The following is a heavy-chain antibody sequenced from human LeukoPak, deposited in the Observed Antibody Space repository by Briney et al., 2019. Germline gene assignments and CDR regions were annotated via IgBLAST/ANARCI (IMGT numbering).Heavy chain of an antibody. CDR2: IKQDGREK. CDR1: GFTFSSYS. V-gene: IGHV3-7*04. Sequence: GGSLRLSCAASGFTFSSYSMTWVRQAPGKGLEWVANIKQDGREKYYADSVKGRFTISRDNAKNSLYLQMNSLRAEDTAVYYCAGGAAGGYWGQGTLVTVSS. CDR3: AGGAAGGY. D-gene: IGHD4-23*01. J-gene: IGHJ4*02.